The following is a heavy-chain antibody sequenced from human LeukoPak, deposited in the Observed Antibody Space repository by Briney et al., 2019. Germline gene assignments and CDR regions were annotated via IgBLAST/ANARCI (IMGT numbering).Heavy chain of an antibody. V-gene: IGHV3-23*01. CDR1: GFTFSSYG. CDR3: ARDTGGYSGYDSGGDRDY. Sequence: GGTLRLSCAASGFTFSSYGMSWVRQAPGKGLEWVSAISGSGGSTYYADSVKGRFTISRDNSKNTLYLQMNSLRAEDTAVYYCARDTGGYSGYDSGGDRDYWGQGTLVTVSS. D-gene: IGHD5-12*01. J-gene: IGHJ4*02. CDR2: ISGSGGST.